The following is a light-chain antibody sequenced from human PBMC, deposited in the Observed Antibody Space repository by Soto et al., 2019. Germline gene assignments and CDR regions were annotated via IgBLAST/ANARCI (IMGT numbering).Light chain of an antibody. CDR3: QTWGSGIVV. CDR1: SGHSNYA. CDR2: LNSDGIH. V-gene: IGLV4-69*01. Sequence: QLVLTQSPSASASLGASVKLTCTLSSGHSNYAIAWHQQQSEKGPRYLMKLNSDGIHSKGDGIPDRFSGSSSGAERYLTISSLQSEDEADYYCQTWGSGIVVFGGGTKVTVL. J-gene: IGLJ2*01.